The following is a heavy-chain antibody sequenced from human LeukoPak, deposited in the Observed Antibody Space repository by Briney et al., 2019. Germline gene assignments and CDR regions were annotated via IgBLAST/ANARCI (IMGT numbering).Heavy chain of an antibody. Sequence: GASVKVSCKDSGGTFISYAISWVRQAPGQGLEWMGGIIPIFGTANYAQKFQGRVTITADESTSTAYMELSSLRSEDTAVYYCARAPYSGSPNFDYWGQGTLVTVSS. D-gene: IGHD1-26*01. V-gene: IGHV1-69*13. CDR2: IIPIFGTA. J-gene: IGHJ4*02. CDR3: ARAPYSGSPNFDY. CDR1: GGTFISYA.